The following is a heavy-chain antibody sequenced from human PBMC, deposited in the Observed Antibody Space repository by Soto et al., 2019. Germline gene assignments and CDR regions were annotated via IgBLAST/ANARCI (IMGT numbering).Heavy chain of an antibody. D-gene: IGHD4-17*01. CDR1: GGTFSSYA. J-gene: IGHJ5*02. Sequence: SVKVSCKASGGTFSSYAISWVRQAPGQGLEWMGGIIPIFGTANYAQKFQGRVTITADKSTSTAYMELSSLRSEDTAVYYCARSRTTVVTPFDPWGQGTLVTVSS. V-gene: IGHV1-69*06. CDR3: ARSRTTVVTPFDP. CDR2: IIPIFGTA.